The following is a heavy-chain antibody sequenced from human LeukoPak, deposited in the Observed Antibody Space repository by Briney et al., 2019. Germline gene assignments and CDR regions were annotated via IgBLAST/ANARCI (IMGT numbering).Heavy chain of an antibody. Sequence: PGGSLRLSCAASGFTFSSYGMSWVRQAPGKGLEWVSAISGSGGSTYYADSVKGRFTISRDNSKNTLYLQMNSLRAEDTAVYYCAKGWDSSGYSPDYWGQGTLVTVSS. V-gene: IGHV3-23*01. J-gene: IGHJ4*02. CDR2: ISGSGGST. D-gene: IGHD3-22*01. CDR1: GFTFSSYG. CDR3: AKGWDSSGYSPDY.